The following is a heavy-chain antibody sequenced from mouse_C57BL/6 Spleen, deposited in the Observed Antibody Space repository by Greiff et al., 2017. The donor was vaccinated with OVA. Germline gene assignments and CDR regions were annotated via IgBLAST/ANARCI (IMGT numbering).Heavy chain of an antibody. CDR3: TGLLGSSFFAY. CDR2: IRLKSDNYAT. CDR1: GFTFSNYW. J-gene: IGHJ3*01. V-gene: IGHV6-3*01. D-gene: IGHD1-1*01. Sequence: EVHLVESGGGLVQPGGSMKLSCVASGFTFSNYWMNWVRQSPEKGLEWVAQIRLKSDNYATHYAESVKGRFTISRDDSKSSVYLQMNNLRAEDTGIYYCTGLLGSSFFAYWGQGTLVTVSA.